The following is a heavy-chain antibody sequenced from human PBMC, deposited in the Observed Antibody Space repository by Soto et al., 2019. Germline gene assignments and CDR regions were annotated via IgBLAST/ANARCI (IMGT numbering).Heavy chain of an antibody. D-gene: IGHD3-3*01. CDR2: ISGSGGST. CDR1: GFTFSSYA. J-gene: IGHJ4*02. CDR3: AKQTYYDFWSGYYPSATVDY. Sequence: GGSLRLSCAASGFTFSSYAMSWVRQAPGKGLEWVSAISGSGGSTYYADSVKGRFTISRDNSKNTLYLQMNSLRAEDTAVYYCAKQTYYDFWSGYYPSATVDYWGQGTLVTVSS. V-gene: IGHV3-23*01.